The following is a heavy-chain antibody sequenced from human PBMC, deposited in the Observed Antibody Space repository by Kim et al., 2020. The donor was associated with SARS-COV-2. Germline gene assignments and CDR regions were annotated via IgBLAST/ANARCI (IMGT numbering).Heavy chain of an antibody. V-gene: IGHV3-21*01. Sequence: GGSLRLSCAASGFTFSSYSMNWVRQAPGKGLEWVSSISSSSSYIYYADSVKGRFTISRDNAKNSLYLQMNSLRAEDTAVYYCARKLDVDYYDSSGYYPLPQCYYGMDVWGQGTTVTVSS. CDR2: ISSSSSYI. J-gene: IGHJ6*02. CDR1: GFTFSSYS. D-gene: IGHD3-22*01. CDR3: ARKLDVDYYDSSGYYPLPQCYYGMDV.